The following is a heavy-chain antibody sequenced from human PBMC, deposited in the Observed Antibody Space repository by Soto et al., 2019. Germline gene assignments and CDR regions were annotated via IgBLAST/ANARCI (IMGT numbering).Heavy chain of an antibody. CDR1: GFTFSSYA. V-gene: IGHV3-13*01. CDR2: IGTAGDT. CDR3: ARELAVAGTGYYYGMDV. D-gene: IGHD6-19*01. J-gene: IGHJ6*02. Sequence: EVQLLESGGGLVQPGGSLRLSCAASGFTFSSYAMSWVRQAPGKGLEWVSAIGTAGDTYYPGSVKGRFTISRENAKNSLYLQMNSLRAGDTAVYYCARELAVAGTGYYYGMDVWGQGTTVTVSS.